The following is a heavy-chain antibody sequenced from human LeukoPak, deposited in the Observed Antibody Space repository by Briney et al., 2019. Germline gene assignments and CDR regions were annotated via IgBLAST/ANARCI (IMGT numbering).Heavy chain of an antibody. CDR3: ARDGDGYFDY. J-gene: IGHJ4*02. CDR2: ISSSSSYI. V-gene: IGHV3-21*01. Sequence: GGSLRLSCAASGFTFSSYSMNWVRQAPGKGLEWVSSISSSSSYIYYADSVKGRFTISRDNAKNSLYLQMNSLIAEDTAVYYCARDGDGYFDYWGQGTLVTVSS. CDR1: GFTFSSYS.